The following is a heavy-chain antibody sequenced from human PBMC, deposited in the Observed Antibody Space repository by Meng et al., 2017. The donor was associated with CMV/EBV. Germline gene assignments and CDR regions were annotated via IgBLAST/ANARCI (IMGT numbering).Heavy chain of an antibody. CDR2: TSYDGSSK. Sequence: GGSLRLSCAASGFKFSLFAMHWVRQAPGKGLEWVAATSYDGSSKHYGDSVKGRFIISRNNSKSTLDLQLNSLRPEDTAIYYCVRGGITMIEGGDYWGQGTLVTVSS. V-gene: IGHV3-30*14. CDR1: GFKFSLFA. CDR3: VRGGITMIEGGDY. D-gene: IGHD3-22*01. J-gene: IGHJ4*02.